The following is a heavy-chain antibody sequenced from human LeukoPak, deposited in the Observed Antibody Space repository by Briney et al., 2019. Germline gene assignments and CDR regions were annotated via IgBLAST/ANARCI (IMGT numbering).Heavy chain of an antibody. V-gene: IGHV3-74*01. CDR3: ARDPNGNWWFDP. CDR1: GFTFSSYW. J-gene: IGHJ5*02. D-gene: IGHD1-1*01. CDR2: INIDGGTT. Sequence: PGGCLRLSCAASGFTFSSYWMHWVRHAPGKGLVWVSRINIDGGTTTYVDSVKGRFTISTDNAKNMLYLQMNSLRAEDTAVYYCARDPNGNWWFDPWGQGTLVTVSS.